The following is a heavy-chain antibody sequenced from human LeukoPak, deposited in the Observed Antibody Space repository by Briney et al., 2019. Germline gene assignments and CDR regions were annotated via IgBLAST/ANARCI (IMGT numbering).Heavy chain of an antibody. CDR3: AKSMPGGSQGVDH. J-gene: IGHJ5*02. D-gene: IGHD2-8*02. V-gene: IGHV3-23*01. CDR2: ISGDGGST. CDR1: GFTFSSYA. Sequence: GGSLRLSCAASGFTFSSYAMSWVRQAPGKGLEWVSAISGDGGSTYNADSAKGRFTISRDNSKNTLYLQMNSLRADDTAVYYCAKSMPGGSQGVDHWGQGTLVTVSS.